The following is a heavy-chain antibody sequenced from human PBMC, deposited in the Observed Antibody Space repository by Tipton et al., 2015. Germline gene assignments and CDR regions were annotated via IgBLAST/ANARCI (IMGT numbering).Heavy chain of an antibody. V-gene: IGHV4-39*01. Sequence: TLSLTCTASGGSISSSSYYWGWIRQPPGKGLEWIGSIYYSGSTYHNPSLKSRVTISIDTSKNQFSLKLTSVTAADTAVYYCARRGGSSWYADYWGQGTLVTVSS. J-gene: IGHJ4*02. CDR2: IYYSGST. CDR3: ARRGGSSWYADY. CDR1: GGSISSSSYY. D-gene: IGHD6-13*01.